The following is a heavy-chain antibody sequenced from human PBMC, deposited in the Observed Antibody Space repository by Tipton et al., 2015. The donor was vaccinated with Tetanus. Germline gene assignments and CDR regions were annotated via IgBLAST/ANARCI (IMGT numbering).Heavy chain of an antibody. D-gene: IGHD3-3*01. CDR3: ARLFRRYDFWSGYLDAFDI. J-gene: IGHJ3*02. Sequence: LRLSCTVSGGSISSSSYYWGWIRQPPGKGLEWIGSIYYSGSTYYNPSLKSRVTISVDTSKNQFSLKLSSVTAADTAVYYCARLFRRYDFWSGYLDAFDIWGQGTMVTVSS. CDR1: GGSISSSSYY. V-gene: IGHV4-39*01. CDR2: IYYSGST.